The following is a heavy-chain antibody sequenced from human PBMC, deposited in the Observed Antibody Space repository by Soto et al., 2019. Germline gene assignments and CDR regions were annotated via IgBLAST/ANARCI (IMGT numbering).Heavy chain of an antibody. Sequence: ASVKVSCKASGYTFTSYYMHWVRQVPGQGLEWMGIINPSGGSTSHAQKFQGRATMTRDTSTSTVYMALSSLRSEDTAVYYCATTSKAYSSSWSPFAYRGQGTLVTVSS. CDR2: INPSGGST. D-gene: IGHD6-13*01. CDR1: GYTFTSYY. V-gene: IGHV1-46*01. CDR3: ATTSKAYSSSWSPFAY. J-gene: IGHJ4*02.